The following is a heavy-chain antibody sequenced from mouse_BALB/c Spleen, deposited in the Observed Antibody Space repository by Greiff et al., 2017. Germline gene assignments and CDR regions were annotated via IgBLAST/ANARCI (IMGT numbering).Heavy chain of an antibody. CDR2: IYPGDGDT. V-gene: IGHV1-80*01. J-gene: IGHJ4*01. Sequence: VQLQQSGAELVRPGSSVKISCKASGYAFSSYWMNWVKQRPGQGLEWIGQIYPGDGDTNYNGKFKGKATLTADKSSSTAYMQLSSLTSEDSAVYFCARGPYPPFYAMDYWGQGTSVTVSS. CDR3: ARGPYPPFYAMDY. D-gene: IGHD6-5*01. CDR1: GYAFSSYW.